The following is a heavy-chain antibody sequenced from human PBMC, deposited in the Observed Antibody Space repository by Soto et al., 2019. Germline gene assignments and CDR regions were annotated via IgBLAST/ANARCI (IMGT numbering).Heavy chain of an antibody. CDR3: ARTSRFRSAGHAWWGDFDS. CDR1: GFSFSSYA. J-gene: IGHJ4*02. Sequence: QVQLVESGGGVVQPGRSLRLSCAASGFSFSSYAFHWVRQAPGKGLEWVACISFDGSSAYSADSGTGRFTISRDNSQNTVDLQMNSLRAEDTAVYYCARTSRFRSAGHAWWGDFDSWGPGTLVTVSS. D-gene: IGHD2-15*01. CDR2: ISFDGSSA. V-gene: IGHV3-30-3*01.